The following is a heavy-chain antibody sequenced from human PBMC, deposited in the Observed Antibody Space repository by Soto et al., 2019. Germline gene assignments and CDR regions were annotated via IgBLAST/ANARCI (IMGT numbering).Heavy chain of an antibody. CDR1: AGTFSSST. CDR3: AGVRVSIFGVQEYSFDY. CDR2: LSPILDIT. J-gene: IGHJ4*02. V-gene: IGHV1-69*02. D-gene: IGHD3-3*01. Sequence: SARFSSNASAGTFSSSTISWVRHAPGQEHEWMLRLSPILDITNYAQKFHARVTITPDRSTSTAYIQLSSLTSEETAEYCGAGVRVSIFGVQEYSFDYWRKGTLADVSS.